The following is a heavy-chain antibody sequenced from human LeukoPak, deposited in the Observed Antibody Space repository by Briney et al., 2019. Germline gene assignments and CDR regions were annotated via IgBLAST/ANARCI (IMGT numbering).Heavy chain of an antibody. V-gene: IGHV4-4*07. CDR2: IHDSGST. J-gene: IGHJ4*02. D-gene: IGHD6-19*01. CDR3: ASGYSSGRFDY. Sequence: SETLSLTCTVSGGSISSYYWSWIRQPAGKGLEWIGRIHDSGSTKYNPSLKSRVTMSVDTSKNQFSLKLSSVTAADTAVYYCASGYSSGRFDYWGQGTLVTVSS. CDR1: GGSISSYY.